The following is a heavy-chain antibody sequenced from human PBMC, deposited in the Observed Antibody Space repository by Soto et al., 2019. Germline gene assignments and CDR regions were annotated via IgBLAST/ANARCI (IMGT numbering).Heavy chain of an antibody. V-gene: IGHV1-2*02. Sequence: QVQLVQSGAEVRKPGASVKVSCNVTGYTFSGHYLHWVRQAPGQGLEWMGWINTKSGGTNYAQKFQDRVTMTADTSVSAASMELTSLRYDDTAVFYCARGLYSSPAYVFDSWGQGTLVTVSS. CDR3: ARGLYSSPAYVFDS. CDR1: GYTFSGHY. J-gene: IGHJ4*02. CDR2: INTKSGGT. D-gene: IGHD6-13*01.